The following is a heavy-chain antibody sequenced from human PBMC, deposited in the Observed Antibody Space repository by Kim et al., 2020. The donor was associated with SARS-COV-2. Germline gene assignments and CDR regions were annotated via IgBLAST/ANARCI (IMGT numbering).Heavy chain of an antibody. V-gene: IGHV3-23*01. J-gene: IGHJ6*02. D-gene: IGHD1-26*01. CDR3: AKYFRWELPYGMDV. Sequence: ADSVKGRFTISRDNSKNTLYLQMNSLRAEDTAVYYCAKYFRWELPYGMDVWGQGTTVTVSS.